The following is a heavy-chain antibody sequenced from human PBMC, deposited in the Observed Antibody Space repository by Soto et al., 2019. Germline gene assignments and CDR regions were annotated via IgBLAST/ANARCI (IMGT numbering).Heavy chain of an antibody. CDR1: GGSISSYY. V-gene: IGHV4-59*08. Sequence: PSETLSLTCTVSGGSISSYYWSWIRQPPGKGLEWIGYIYYSGSTNYNPSLKSRVTISLDTSKTQFSLKLNSVTAADTAVYYCVRREANRGGHYRFDAWGQGTLVTVAS. CDR3: VRREANRGGHYRFDA. CDR2: IYYSGST. J-gene: IGHJ4*02. D-gene: IGHD1-26*01.